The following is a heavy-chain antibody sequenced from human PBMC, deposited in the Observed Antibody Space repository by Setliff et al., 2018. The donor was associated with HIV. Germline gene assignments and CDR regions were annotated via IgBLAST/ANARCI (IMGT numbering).Heavy chain of an antibody. CDR2: IYHSGST. Sequence: SETLSLTCAVSGYSISSGYYWGWIRQPPGKGLEWIGSIYHSGSTYDSPSLKSRVTISVDTSKNRFSLQLTSVTAADTAVYYCARHRDGGTYPLDYWGQGTLVTVSS. D-gene: IGHD1-26*01. CDR1: GYSISSGYY. J-gene: IGHJ4*02. V-gene: IGHV4-38-2*01. CDR3: ARHRDGGTYPLDY.